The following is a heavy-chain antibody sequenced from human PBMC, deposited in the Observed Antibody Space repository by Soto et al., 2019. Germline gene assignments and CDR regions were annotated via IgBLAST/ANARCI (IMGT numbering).Heavy chain of an antibody. CDR1: GVTFGGYA. J-gene: IGHJ5*02. V-gene: IGHV3-49*03. CDR2: IRSKAYGGTT. CDR3: TRSTPEYHPPRPRSPFDP. D-gene: IGHD2-2*01. Sequence: AGGSLRLSCAASGVTFGGYAMSWFRQAPGKGVEWVGFIRSKAYGGTTEYAASVKGRFTISRDDSKSIAYLQMNSLKTEDTAVYYCTRSTPEYHPPRPRSPFDPWGQGTLVTVSS.